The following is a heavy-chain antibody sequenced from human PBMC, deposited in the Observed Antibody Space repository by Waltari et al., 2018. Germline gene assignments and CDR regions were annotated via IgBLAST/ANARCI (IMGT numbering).Heavy chain of an antibody. V-gene: IGHV3-30*02. Sequence: QVQLVESGGGVVQPGGSLRLSCAASGFTFSSYGMPWVRQAPGKGLEWVAFIRYDGSNKYYADSVKGRFTISRDNSKNTLYLQMNSLRAEDTAVYYCAKGPNIGLDYWGQGTLVTVSS. CDR3: AKGPNIGLDY. CDR2: IRYDGSNK. J-gene: IGHJ4*02. CDR1: GFTFSSYG. D-gene: IGHD2-8*01.